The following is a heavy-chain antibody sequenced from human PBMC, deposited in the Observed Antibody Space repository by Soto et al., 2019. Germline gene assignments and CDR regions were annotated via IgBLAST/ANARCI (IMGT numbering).Heavy chain of an antibody. Sequence: QVQLVQSGAEVKKPGASVKVSCKASGYTFTSYDINWVRQATGQGLEWMGWMNPNSGNTGYAQKVQVRVNKAKNTSIRTAYMELSSLGSEYTAVYYCARDLEEGGEGGWFDPWGKGTLVTVSS. V-gene: IGHV1-8*01. D-gene: IGHD2-21*01. CDR1: GYTFTSYD. CDR3: ARDLEEGGEGGWFDP. CDR2: MNPNSGNT. J-gene: IGHJ5*02.